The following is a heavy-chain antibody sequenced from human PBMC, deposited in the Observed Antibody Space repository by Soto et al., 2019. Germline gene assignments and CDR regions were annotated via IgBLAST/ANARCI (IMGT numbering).Heavy chain of an antibody. D-gene: IGHD3-16*01. CDR2: INHSGST. V-gene: IGHV4-34*01. J-gene: IGHJ6*02. CDR3: ARAYGGYGMDV. CDR1: GGSFSGYY. Sequence: SETLSLTCAVYGGSFSGYYLSWIRQPPGKGLEWIGEINHSGSTNYNPSLKSRVTISVDTSKNQFSLKLSSVTAADTAVYYCARAYGGYGMDVWGQGTTVTVSS.